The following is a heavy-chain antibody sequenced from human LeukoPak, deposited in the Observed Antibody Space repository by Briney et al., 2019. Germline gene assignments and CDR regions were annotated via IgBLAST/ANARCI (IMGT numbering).Heavy chain of an antibody. V-gene: IGHV3-48*01. J-gene: IGHJ4*02. CDR2: ISSSSSTI. CDR3: ARGVEYSSFQFDY. Sequence: PGGSLRLSCTTSVFPFSRYSMNWVRQAPGKGLEWVSYISSSSSTIYYADSVKGRFTISRDNAKNSLYLQMNSLRAEDTAVYYCARGVEYSSFQFDYWGQGTLVTVSS. CDR1: VFPFSRYS. D-gene: IGHD6-6*01.